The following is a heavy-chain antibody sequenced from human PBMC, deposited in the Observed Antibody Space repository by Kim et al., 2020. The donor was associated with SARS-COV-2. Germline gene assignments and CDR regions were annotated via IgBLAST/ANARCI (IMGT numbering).Heavy chain of an antibody. D-gene: IGHD6-13*01. CDR3: ARHSGYSSSWFGVSDYGMDV. V-gene: IGHV4-39*01. J-gene: IGHJ6*02. CDR2: IYYSGST. CDR1: GGSISSSSYY. Sequence: SETLSLTCTVSGGSISSSSYYWGWIRQPPGKGLEWIGSIYYSGSTYYNPSLKSRVTISVDTSKNQFSLKLSSVTAADTAVYYCARHSGYSSSWFGVSDYGMDVWGQGTTVTVSS.